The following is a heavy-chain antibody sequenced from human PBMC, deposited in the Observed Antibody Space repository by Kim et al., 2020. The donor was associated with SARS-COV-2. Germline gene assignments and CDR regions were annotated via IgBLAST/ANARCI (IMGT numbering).Heavy chain of an antibody. J-gene: IGHJ3*02. V-gene: IGHV3-74*01. CDR3: ARRYYYDSSGYYAFDI. Sequence: DSVKGRFTSSRDNAKNTLYLQMNSLRAEDTAVYYCARRYYYDSSGYYAFDIWGQGTMVTVSS. D-gene: IGHD3-22*01.